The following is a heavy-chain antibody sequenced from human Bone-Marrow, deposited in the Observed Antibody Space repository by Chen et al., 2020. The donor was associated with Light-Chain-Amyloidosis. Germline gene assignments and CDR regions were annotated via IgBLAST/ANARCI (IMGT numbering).Heavy chain of an antibody. D-gene: IGHD1-1*01. Sequence: EVQLVESGGGLVQPGGSLRLSCVVSGFTFHQIWMGWVRQAPGKGLEWVAHITPSGSATYYVDSVRGRFTISRDNAKNSVHLQMNSLGAEDTGVYFCARLGIEPTTLPTGPNWFDPWGQGTLVTVSS. CDR2: ITPSGSAT. J-gene: IGHJ5*02. CDR3: ARLGIEPTTLPTGPNWFDP. V-gene: IGHV3-7*03. CDR1: GFTFHQIW.